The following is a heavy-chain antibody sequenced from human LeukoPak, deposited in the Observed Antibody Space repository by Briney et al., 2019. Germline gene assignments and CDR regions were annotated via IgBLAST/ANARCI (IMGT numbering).Heavy chain of an antibody. CDR3: AKASSGYNLRDAFDI. D-gene: IGHD3-22*01. J-gene: IGHJ3*02. CDR1: GFTFSSYG. V-gene: IGHV3-9*03. CDR2: ISWNSGSI. Sequence: GGSLRLSCAASGFTFSSYGMSWVRQAPGKGLEWVSGISWNSGSIGYADSVKGRFTISRDNAKNSLYLQMNSLRAEDMALYYCAKASSGYNLRDAFDIWGQGTMVTVSS.